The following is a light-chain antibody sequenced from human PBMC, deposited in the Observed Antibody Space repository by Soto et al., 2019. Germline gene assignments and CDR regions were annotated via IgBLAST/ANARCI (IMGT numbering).Light chain of an antibody. CDR3: QQYCSSPWT. CDR1: LSVLYSSSNKNY. J-gene: IGKJ1*01. V-gene: IGKV4-1*01. Sequence: DIVMTQSPDSLAVSLGERATINCRSSLSVLYSSSNKNYLAWYQQKPGQPPKLLIYWASTRESGVPDRFSGSGSGTDVTLTISSLQAEDVAVYYCQQYCSSPWTFGQGTKVEIK. CDR2: WAS.